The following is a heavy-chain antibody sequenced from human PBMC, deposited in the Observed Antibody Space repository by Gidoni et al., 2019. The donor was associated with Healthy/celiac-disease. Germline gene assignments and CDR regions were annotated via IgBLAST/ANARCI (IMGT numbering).Heavy chain of an antibody. D-gene: IGHD7-27*01. CDR1: GGSISRGGYY. CDR2: IYYSGST. Sequence: QVQLQESGPGLVKPSQTLSLTCTVPGGSISRGGYYWSWIRQHPGKGLEWIGYIYYSGSTYYNPSLKSRVTISVDTSKNQFSLKLSSVTAADTAVYYCARGSPRALGRSRGYWYFDLWGRGTLVTVSS. V-gene: IGHV4-31*03. CDR3: ARGSPRALGRSRGYWYFDL. J-gene: IGHJ2*01.